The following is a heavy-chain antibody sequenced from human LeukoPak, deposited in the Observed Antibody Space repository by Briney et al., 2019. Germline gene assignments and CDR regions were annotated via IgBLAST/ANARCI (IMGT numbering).Heavy chain of an antibody. V-gene: IGHV1-69*04. CDR3: ARAPDGDYGNLVD. CDR1: GGTFSSYA. Sequence: VASVKVSCKASGGTFSSYAISWVRRAPGQGLEWMGRIIPILGIANYTQKFQGRVTITADKSTSTAYMELSSLRSEDTAVYYCARAPDGDYGNLVDWGQGTLVTVSS. J-gene: IGHJ4*02. CDR2: IIPILGIA. D-gene: IGHD4-17*01.